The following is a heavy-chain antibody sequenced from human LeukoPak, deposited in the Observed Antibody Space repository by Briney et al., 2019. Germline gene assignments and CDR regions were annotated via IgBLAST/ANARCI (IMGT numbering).Heavy chain of an antibody. CDR1: GGTFSSYA. Sequence: ASVKVSCKASGGTFSSYAISWVRQAPGQGLEWMGWINPNSGGTNYAQKFQGRDTMTRDTSISTAYMELSRLRSDDTAVYYCARGYYYGSGSSRLGDYWGQGTLVTISS. CDR2: INPNSGGT. J-gene: IGHJ4*02. V-gene: IGHV1-2*02. D-gene: IGHD3-10*01. CDR3: ARGYYYGSGSSRLGDY.